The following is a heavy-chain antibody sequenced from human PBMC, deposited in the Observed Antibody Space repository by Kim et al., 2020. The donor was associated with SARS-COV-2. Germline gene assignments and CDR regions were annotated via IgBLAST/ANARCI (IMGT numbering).Heavy chain of an antibody. Sequence: DSVKGRFTISRDNAKNTLYLQMNSLRAEDTAVYYCARGMDGSGSYRYFDYWGQGTLVTVSS. V-gene: IGHV3-74*01. J-gene: IGHJ4*02. CDR3: ARGMDGSGSYRYFDY. D-gene: IGHD3-10*01.